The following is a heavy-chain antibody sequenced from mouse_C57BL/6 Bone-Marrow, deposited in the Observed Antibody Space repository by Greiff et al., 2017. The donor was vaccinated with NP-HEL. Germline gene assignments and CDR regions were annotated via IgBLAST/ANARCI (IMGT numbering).Heavy chain of an antibody. CDR2: ISSGGSYT. CDR3: ARHYYGSIYAMDY. CDR1: GFTFSSYG. Sequence: EVQRVESGGDLVKPGGSLKLSCAASGFTFSSYGMSWVRQTPDKRLEWVATISSGGSYTYYPDSVKGRFTISRDNAKNTLYLQMSSLKSEDTAMYYCARHYYGSIYAMDYWGQGTSVTVSS. J-gene: IGHJ4*01. D-gene: IGHD1-1*01. V-gene: IGHV5-6*01.